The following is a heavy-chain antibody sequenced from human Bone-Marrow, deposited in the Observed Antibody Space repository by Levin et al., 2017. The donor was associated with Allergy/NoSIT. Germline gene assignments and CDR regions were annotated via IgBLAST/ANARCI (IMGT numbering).Heavy chain of an antibody. D-gene: IGHD1-26*01. J-gene: IGHJ4*02. Sequence: LAGGSLRLSCAASGFKFDAYPMHWVRQGPVKGLEWVSLITWDGETTYYAESVKGRFTISRDNSKKSLYLQMNSLRVEDTALYYCVKHHNLSGSWPEYWGQGTPVTVSS. CDR3: VKHHNLSGSWPEY. CDR1: GFKFDAYP. CDR2: ITWDGETT. V-gene: IGHV3-43*01.